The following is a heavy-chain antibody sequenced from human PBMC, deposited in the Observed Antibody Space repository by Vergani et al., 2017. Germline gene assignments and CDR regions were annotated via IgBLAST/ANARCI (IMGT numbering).Heavy chain of an antibody. J-gene: IGHJ4*02. V-gene: IGHV3-33*01. CDR1: GFTFSSYG. CDR2: IWYDGSNK. D-gene: IGHD5-24*01. CDR3: ARDGTGISMATTLLCDY. Sequence: QVQLVESGGGVVQPGRSLRLSCAASGFTFSSYGMHWVRQAPGKGREWVAVIWYDGSNKYYADSVKGRFTISRDNSKNTLYLQMNSLRAEDTAVYYCARDGTGISMATTLLCDYWGQGTLVTVSS.